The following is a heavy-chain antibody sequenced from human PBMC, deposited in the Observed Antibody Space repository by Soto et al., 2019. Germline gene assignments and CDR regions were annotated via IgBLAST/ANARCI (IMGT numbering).Heavy chain of an antibody. CDR3: SRVDPGAKSPDY. D-gene: IGHD2-15*01. J-gene: IGHJ4*02. Sequence: PGGSLRLSCTVSAVSEFSFSDQYMDWVRQAPGKGLEWVGRSRNRVNNLSTAYAASVQGRFTISRDESKNTVYLQMHSLKTDDTAVYYCSRVDPGAKSPDYRGQGTLVTVSS. V-gene: IGHV3-72*01. CDR2: SRNRVNNLST. CDR1: EFSFSDQY.